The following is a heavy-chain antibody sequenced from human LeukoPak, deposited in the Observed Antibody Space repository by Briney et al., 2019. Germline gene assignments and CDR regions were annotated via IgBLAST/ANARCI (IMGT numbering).Heavy chain of an antibody. CDR1: GFTFSSYW. CDR2: ISYDGSNK. CDR3: AKLSLATVTSSVDY. Sequence: GGSLRLSCAASGFTFSSYWMSWVRQAPGKGLEWVAVISYDGSNKYYADSVKGRFTISRDNSKNTLYLQMNSLRAEDTAVYYCAKLSLATVTSSVDYWGQGTLVTVSS. V-gene: IGHV3-30*18. J-gene: IGHJ4*02. D-gene: IGHD4-17*01.